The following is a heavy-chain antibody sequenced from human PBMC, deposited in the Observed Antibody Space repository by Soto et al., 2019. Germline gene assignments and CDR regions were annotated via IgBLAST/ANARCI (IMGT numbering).Heavy chain of an antibody. D-gene: IGHD6-13*01. Sequence: GGSLRLSCAASGFTFTRYSMNWVRQAPGKGLEWVSAISGSGGSTYYADSVKGRFTISRDNSKNTLYLQMNSLRAEDTAVYYCAKASIAAAGYPDYYYGMDVWGQGTTVTVSS. V-gene: IGHV3-23*01. CDR2: ISGSGGST. CDR1: GFTFTRYS. J-gene: IGHJ6*02. CDR3: AKASIAAAGYPDYYYGMDV.